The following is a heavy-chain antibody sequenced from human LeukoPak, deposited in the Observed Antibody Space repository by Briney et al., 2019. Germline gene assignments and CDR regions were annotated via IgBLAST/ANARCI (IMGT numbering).Heavy chain of an antibody. D-gene: IGHD3-3*01. Sequence: PGGSLRLSCEASGFTFSSYAMNWVRQAPGKGLAWVSSISGSGYSTYYADSVKGRFTISRDNSRNTLYLQMNSLRAEDTAIFYCAKDFSPWSDPNAFDIWGQGTMVTVSS. CDR3: AKDFSPWSDPNAFDI. CDR2: ISGSGYST. V-gene: IGHV3-23*01. J-gene: IGHJ3*02. CDR1: GFTFSSYA.